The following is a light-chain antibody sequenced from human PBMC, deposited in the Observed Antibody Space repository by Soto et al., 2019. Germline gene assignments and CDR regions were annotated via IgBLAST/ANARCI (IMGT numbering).Light chain of an antibody. V-gene: IGKV1-5*03. CDR3: QQYNSYSWT. CDR2: KAS. J-gene: IGKJ1*01. Sequence: DIQMTQSPSTLSESVGDIVTITCRASQTISSWLAWYQQKPGKAPKLLIYKASTLKSGVPSRFSGSGSGTEFTLTISSLQPDDFATYYCQQYNSYSWTFGQGTKVDIK. CDR1: QTISSW.